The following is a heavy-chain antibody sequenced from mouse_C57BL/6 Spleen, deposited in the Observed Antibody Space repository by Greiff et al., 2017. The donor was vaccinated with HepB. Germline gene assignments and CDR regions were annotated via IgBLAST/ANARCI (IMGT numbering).Heavy chain of an antibody. CDR1: GYSITSGYY. CDR3: ARRDYGSSPFAY. V-gene: IGHV3-6*01. D-gene: IGHD1-1*01. J-gene: IGHJ3*01. Sequence: EVQLQESGPGLVKPSQSLSLTCSVTGYSITSGYYWNWIRQFPGNKLEWMGYISYDGSNNYNPSLKNRISITRDTSKNQFFLKLNSVTTEDTATYDCARRDYGSSPFAYWGQGTLVTVSA. CDR2: ISYDGSN.